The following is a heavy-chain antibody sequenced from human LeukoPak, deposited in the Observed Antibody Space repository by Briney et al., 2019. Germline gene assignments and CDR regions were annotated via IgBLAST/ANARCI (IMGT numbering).Heavy chain of an antibody. CDR3: AREAGYGDHNFDY. CDR2: IATAGDT. J-gene: IGHJ4*02. Sequence: GGSLRLSCAASGFTFSSYEMHWVRQATGKGLEWVSAIATAGDTNYPGSVKGRFAISRENAKNSLYLQMNSLRAGDTAVYYCAREAGYGDHNFDYWGQGTLVTVSS. CDR1: GFTFSSYE. D-gene: IGHD4-17*01. V-gene: IGHV3-13*01.